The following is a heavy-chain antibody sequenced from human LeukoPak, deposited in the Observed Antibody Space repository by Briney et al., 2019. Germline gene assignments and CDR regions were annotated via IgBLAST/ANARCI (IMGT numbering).Heavy chain of an antibody. Sequence: PSETLSLTCTVSGGSISSSSYYWGWIRQPPGKGLEWIGSIYYSGSTYYNPSLKSRVTISVDTSKNQFSLKLSSVTAADTAVYYCARVIGYSSGWFDYWGQGTLVTVSS. CDR3: ARVIGYSSGWFDY. J-gene: IGHJ4*02. CDR2: IYYSGST. V-gene: IGHV4-39*07. CDR1: GGSISSSSYY. D-gene: IGHD6-19*01.